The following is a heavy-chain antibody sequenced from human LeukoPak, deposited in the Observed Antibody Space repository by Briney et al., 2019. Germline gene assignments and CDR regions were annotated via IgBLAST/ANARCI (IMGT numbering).Heavy chain of an antibody. CDR2: IYYSGST. CDR1: GGSISSSSYY. Sequence: SETLSLTCTVSGGSISSSSYYWGWIRQPPGKGLEWIGNIYYSGSTFYNPSLKSRVTISVDTSKNQFSLKLSSVTAADTAVYYCARSIYYDSSGYYSSGAFDIWGQGTMVTVSS. J-gene: IGHJ3*02. D-gene: IGHD3-22*01. V-gene: IGHV4-39*07. CDR3: ARSIYYDSSGYYSSGAFDI.